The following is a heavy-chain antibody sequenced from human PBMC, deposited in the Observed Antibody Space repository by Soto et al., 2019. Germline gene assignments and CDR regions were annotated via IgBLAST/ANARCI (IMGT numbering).Heavy chain of an antibody. CDR3: QGVNYYDSSGYYYFDY. Sequence: SEPLDRTCTVSGACIGSGGYYWIRIRQHPGKGLEWIGYIYYSGSTYYNPSLKSRVTISVDTSKNQFSLKLSSVTAADTAVYYCQGVNYYDSSGYYYFDYWGQGPLVTVSS. CDR2: IYYSGST. CDR1: GACIGSGGYY. J-gene: IGHJ4*02. D-gene: IGHD3-22*01. V-gene: IGHV4-31*03.